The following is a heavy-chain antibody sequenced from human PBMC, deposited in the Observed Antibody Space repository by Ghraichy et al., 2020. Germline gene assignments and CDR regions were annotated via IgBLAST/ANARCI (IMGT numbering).Heavy chain of an antibody. CDR1: GGSISSYY. V-gene: IGHV4-4*07. CDR2: IYTSGST. Sequence: GSLRLSCTVSGGSISSYYWSWIRQPAGKGLEWIGRIYTSGSTNYDPSLKSRVTMSVDTSKNQFSLKLSSVTAADTAVYYCARENIGPKAPIDYWGQGTLVTVSS. CDR3: ARENIGPKAPIDY. J-gene: IGHJ4*02. D-gene: IGHD2/OR15-2a*01.